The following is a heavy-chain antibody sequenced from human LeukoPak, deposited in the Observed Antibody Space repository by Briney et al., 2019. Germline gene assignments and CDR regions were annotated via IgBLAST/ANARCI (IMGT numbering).Heavy chain of an antibody. V-gene: IGHV3-30*02. CDR2: IRYDGSNK. CDR3: AKDRGRFLEWYGPDY. CDR1: GFTFSSYG. Sequence: GGSLRLSCAASGFTFSSYGMHWVRQAPGKGLEWVAFIRYDGSNKYYADSVKGRFTISRDNSKNTLYLQMNSLRAEDTAVYYCAKDRGRFLEWYGPDYWGQGTLVTVSS. D-gene: IGHD3-3*01. J-gene: IGHJ4*02.